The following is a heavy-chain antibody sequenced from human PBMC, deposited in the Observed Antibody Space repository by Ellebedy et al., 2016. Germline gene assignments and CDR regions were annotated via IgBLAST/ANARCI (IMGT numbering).Heavy chain of an antibody. J-gene: IGHJ5*02. D-gene: IGHD6-19*01. CDR1: GYSFTSYW. CDR3: ARLEAVAKGKTSHP. Sequence: GGSLRLXXRGSGYSFTSYWIGWVRQMPGKGLEWMGIIYPGDSDTRYSPSFQGQVTISADKSIGTAYLQWSSLKASDTAMYYCARLEAVAKGKTSHPWGQGTLVTVSS. V-gene: IGHV5-51*01. CDR2: IYPGDSDT.